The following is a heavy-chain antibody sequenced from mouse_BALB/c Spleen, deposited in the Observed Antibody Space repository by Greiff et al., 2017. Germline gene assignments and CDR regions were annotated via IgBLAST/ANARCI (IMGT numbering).Heavy chain of an antibody. Sequence: EVKLMESGGDLVKPGGSLKLSCAASGFTFSSYGMSWVRQTPDKRLEWVATISSGGSYTYYPDSVKGRFTISRDNAKNTLYLQMSSLKSEDTAMYYCARRYTKFSPYFDYWGQGTTLTVSS. CDR3: ARRYTKFSPYFDY. J-gene: IGHJ2*01. V-gene: IGHV5-6*02. D-gene: IGHD5-1-1*01. CDR1: GFTFSSYG. CDR2: ISSGGSYT.